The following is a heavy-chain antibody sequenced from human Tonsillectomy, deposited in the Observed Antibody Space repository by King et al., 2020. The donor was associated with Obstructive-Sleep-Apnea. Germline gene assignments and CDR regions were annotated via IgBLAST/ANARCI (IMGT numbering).Heavy chain of an antibody. D-gene: IGHD1-1*01. CDR2: IYYTGST. J-gene: IGHJ6*02. Sequence: VRLQESGPGLVKPSGTLSLTCDVSGGSISSGDWWSWVRQPPGKGLEWIGAIYYTGSTKYKPSLKSRVTISIDKAKNKFSLSLNSVTAADTAVYYCARDKERQTLDVWGPGTTVTVSS. CDR1: GGSISSGDW. V-gene: IGHV4-4*02. CDR3: ARDKERQTLDV.